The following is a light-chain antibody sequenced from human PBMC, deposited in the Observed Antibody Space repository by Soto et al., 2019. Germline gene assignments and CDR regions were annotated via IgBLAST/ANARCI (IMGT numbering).Light chain of an antibody. Sequence: DIVLTQSPGTLSLSPGERAALSCRASQSVSSSYLAWYQQKPGLTPRLLIYGASTRATGIPARFSGSGSGTEFTLTISSLQSEDFAVYYCQQYNNWPSWTFGQGTKVDIK. J-gene: IGKJ1*01. CDR3: QQYNNWPSWT. CDR1: QSVSSSY. CDR2: GAS. V-gene: IGKV3-15*01.